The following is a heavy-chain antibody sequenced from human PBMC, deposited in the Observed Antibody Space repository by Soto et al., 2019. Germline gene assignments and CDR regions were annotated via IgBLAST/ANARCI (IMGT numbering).Heavy chain of an antibody. CDR3: ARDSTSPNCLSTSCPRGGWFDP. V-gene: IGHV1-18*04. CDR1: GYTFTNYG. Sequence: QVQMVQSGAEVKKPGASVKVSCKASGYTFTNYGISWVRQAPGQDLEWMGWINPSSANTVYAQKLQDRVTMTTDTSTTTAYMELTSLRSDDTAVYYCARDSTSPNCLSTSCPRGGWFDPWGQGTLLTVSS. J-gene: IGHJ5*02. D-gene: IGHD2-2*01. CDR2: INPSSANT.